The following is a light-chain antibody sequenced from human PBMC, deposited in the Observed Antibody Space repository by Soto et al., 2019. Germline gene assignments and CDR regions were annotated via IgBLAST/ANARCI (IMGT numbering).Light chain of an antibody. CDR3: QQYFITPWT. CDR1: QSVLYSSNNKNY. Sequence: DIVMTQAPDSLAVSLGERATINCKSSQSVLYSSNNKNYLAWYQQKPGQPPKLLIYWASTRESGVPDRFSGSGPVTDFTLTISSLQAEDVAVYSCQQYFITPWTFGQGTKVEIK. J-gene: IGKJ1*01. V-gene: IGKV4-1*01. CDR2: WAS.